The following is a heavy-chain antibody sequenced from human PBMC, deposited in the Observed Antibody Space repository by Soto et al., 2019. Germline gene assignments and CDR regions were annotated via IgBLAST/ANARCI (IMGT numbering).Heavy chain of an antibody. CDR1: GYTFTCYY. D-gene: IGHD2-15*01. J-gene: IGHJ5*02. Sequence: XSVKVSCKASGYTFTCYYMHWVRQAPGQGLEWMGWINPNSGGTNYAQKFQGRVTMTRDTSISTAYMELSRLRSDDTAVYYCARSYCSGGSCPRGNWFDHWGQGTLVTVSS. CDR2: INPNSGGT. CDR3: ARSYCSGGSCPRGNWFDH. V-gene: IGHV1-2*02.